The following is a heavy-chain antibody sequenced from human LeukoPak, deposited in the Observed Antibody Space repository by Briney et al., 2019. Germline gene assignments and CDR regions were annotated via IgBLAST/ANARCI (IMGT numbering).Heavy chain of an antibody. CDR3: ARGPVAPYYGLDV. V-gene: IGHV3-53*01. Sequence: GGSLRLSCAASGFTVSSNYMSWVRQAPGKGLEWVSVIYSGGSTYYAKSVKGRFTISRNNSKNTLYLQMNSLRVEDTAVYYCARGPVAPYYGLDVWGQGTTVTVS. CDR2: IYSGGST. J-gene: IGHJ6*02. D-gene: IGHD2-15*01. CDR1: GFTVSSNY.